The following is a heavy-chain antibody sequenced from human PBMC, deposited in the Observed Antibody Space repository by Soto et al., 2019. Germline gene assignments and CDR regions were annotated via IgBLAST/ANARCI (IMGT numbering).Heavy chain of an antibody. D-gene: IGHD3-9*01. V-gene: IGHV3-23*01. CDR3: ARVFYYDILTGKSYNMDV. CDR1: GFTFSNYA. Sequence: ESGGDLVQPGGSLRLSCEASGFTFSNYAMSWVRQAPGKGLEWVSVISGSGGSTNYADSAKGRFTISRDNSMDTLYLQMNSLRAEDTAVSYCARVFYYDILTGKSYNMDVCGQGTTVIVSS. J-gene: IGHJ6*02. CDR2: ISGSGGST.